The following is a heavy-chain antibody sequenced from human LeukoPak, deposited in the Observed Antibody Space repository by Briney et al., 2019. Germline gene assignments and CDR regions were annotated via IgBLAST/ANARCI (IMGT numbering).Heavy chain of an antibody. Sequence: GGSLRLSCAASGFTFSSYAMSWVRQAPGKGLEWVSAISGSGGSTYYADSVKGRFTISRDNSKNTLYLQMNSLRAEDTAVCYCAKEGAAAAGDYYGMDVWGQGTTVTVSS. D-gene: IGHD6-13*01. CDR1: GFTFSSYA. V-gene: IGHV3-23*01. J-gene: IGHJ6*02. CDR3: AKEGAAAAGDYYGMDV. CDR2: ISGSGGST.